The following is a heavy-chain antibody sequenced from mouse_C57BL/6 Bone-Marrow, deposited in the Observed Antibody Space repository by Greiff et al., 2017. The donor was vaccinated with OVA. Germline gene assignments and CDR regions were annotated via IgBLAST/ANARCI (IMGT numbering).Heavy chain of an antibody. D-gene: IGHD2-3*01. CDR1: GFTFSDYG. CDR2: ISSGSSTI. CDR3: ARGGVTTYYFDY. J-gene: IGHJ2*01. V-gene: IGHV5-17*01. Sequence: EVKLMESGGGLVKPGGSLKLSCAASGFTFSDYGMHWVRQAPEKGLEWVAYISSGSSTIYYADTVKGRFNISRDNAKNTLFLQMTGLRSDDTAMYYCARGGVTTYYFDYWGQGTTLTVSS.